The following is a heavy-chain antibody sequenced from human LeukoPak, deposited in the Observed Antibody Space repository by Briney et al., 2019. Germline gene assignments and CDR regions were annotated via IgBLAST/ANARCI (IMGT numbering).Heavy chain of an antibody. Sequence: GGSLRLSCAASGFTLSNYRMNSVRQAPGKGLEWVSSVSTSGSYIYYADSVKGRFTISRDNAKNSLYLQMNSLRAEDTAVYYCARAETGYSSSWYFDYWGQGTLVTVSS. J-gene: IGHJ4*02. CDR3: ARAETGYSSSWYFDY. CDR2: VSTSGSYI. CDR1: GFTLSNYR. V-gene: IGHV3-21*01. D-gene: IGHD6-13*01.